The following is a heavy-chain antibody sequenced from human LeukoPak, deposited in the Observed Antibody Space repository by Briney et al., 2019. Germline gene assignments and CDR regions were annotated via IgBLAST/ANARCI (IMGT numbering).Heavy chain of an antibody. CDR3: ARRCSYGFVFLGAYAMDV. J-gene: IGHJ6*02. Sequence: SETLSLTCTLSGGSISGTTYYCGSIRQPPGKGLEWIGSIYYSGSTSYNPSLKSRVTISVDTSKNQFSLKLSSWTSKDTAVDYCARRCSYGFVFLGAYAMDVWGQGTTVTVSS. D-gene: IGHD2-15*01. CDR1: GGSISGTTYY. CDR2: IYYSGST. V-gene: IGHV4-39*07.